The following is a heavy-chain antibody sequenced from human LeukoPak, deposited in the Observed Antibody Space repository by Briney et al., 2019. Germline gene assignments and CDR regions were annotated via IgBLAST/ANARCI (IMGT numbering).Heavy chain of an antibody. Sequence: GRSLRLSCAASGFTFSSYAMHWVRQAPGKGLEWVAVISYDGSNKYYADSVKGRFTTSRDNSKNTLYLQMNSLRAEDTAVYYCARDTRGYSYGYYPDYWGQGTLVTVSS. CDR1: GFTFSSYA. V-gene: IGHV3-30*01. D-gene: IGHD5-18*01. CDR2: ISYDGSNK. J-gene: IGHJ4*02. CDR3: ARDTRGYSYGYYPDY.